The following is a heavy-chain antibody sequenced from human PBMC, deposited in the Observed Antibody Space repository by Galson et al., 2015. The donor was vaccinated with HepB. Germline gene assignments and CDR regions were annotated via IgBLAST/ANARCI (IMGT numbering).Heavy chain of an antibody. Sequence: SLRLSCAASGFTFSNAWMSWVRQAPGKGLEWVGRIKSKTDGGTTDYAAPVKGRFTISRDDSKNTLYLQMNSLKTEDTAVYYCTASIAAAYGMDVWGQGTTATVSS. D-gene: IGHD6-25*01. CDR3: TASIAAAYGMDV. CDR1: GFTFSNAW. CDR2: IKSKTDGGTT. V-gene: IGHV3-15*01. J-gene: IGHJ6*02.